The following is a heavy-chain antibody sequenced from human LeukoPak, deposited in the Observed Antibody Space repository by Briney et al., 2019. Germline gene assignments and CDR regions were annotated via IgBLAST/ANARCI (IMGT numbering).Heavy chain of an antibody. CDR1: GYTFTGYY. V-gene: IGHV1-18*04. J-gene: IGHJ4*02. D-gene: IGHD3-22*01. CDR2: ISAYNGNR. Sequence: ASVKVSCKASGYTFTGYYMHWVRQAPGQGLEWMGWISAYNGNRNYAQKLQGRVTMTTDTSTSTAYMELRSLRSDDTAVYYCVRSDGSGYYPRTLDYWGQGTLVTVSS. CDR3: VRSDGSGYYPRTLDY.